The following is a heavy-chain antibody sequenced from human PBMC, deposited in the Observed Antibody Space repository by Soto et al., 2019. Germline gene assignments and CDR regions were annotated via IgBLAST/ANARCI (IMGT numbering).Heavy chain of an antibody. D-gene: IGHD3-3*01. Sequence: GGSLRLSCAASGFTFSSYAMSWVRQAPGKGLEWVSAISGSGGSTYYADSVKGRFTISRDNSKNTLYLQMNSLRAEDTAVYYSAKDLRFLGGPDYWFAPWGKGTLVTVSS. CDR3: AKDLRFLGGPDYWFAP. CDR2: ISGSGGST. CDR1: GFTFSSYA. V-gene: IGHV3-23*01. J-gene: IGHJ5*02.